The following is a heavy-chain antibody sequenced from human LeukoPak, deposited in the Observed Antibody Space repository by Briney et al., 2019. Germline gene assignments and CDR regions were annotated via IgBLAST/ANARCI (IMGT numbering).Heavy chain of an antibody. CDR1: GGSISSYY. V-gene: IGHV4-4*07. CDR3: AGGGQWLDPFDY. Sequence: SETLSLTCTVSGGSISSYYWSWIRQPAGKGLEWIGSIYTSGSTNYNPSLKSRVTMSVDTSENQFSLKLTSVTATDTAVYYCAGGGQWLDPFDYWGQGTLVTVSS. CDR2: IYTSGST. D-gene: IGHD6-19*01. J-gene: IGHJ4*02.